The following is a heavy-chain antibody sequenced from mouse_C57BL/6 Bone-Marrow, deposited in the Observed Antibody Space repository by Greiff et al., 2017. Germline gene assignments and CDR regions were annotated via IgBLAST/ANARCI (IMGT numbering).Heavy chain of an antibody. Sequence: VKLQESGAELVRPGASVTLSCKASGYTFTDYEMHWVKQTPVHGLDWIGAIDPETGGTAYNQTFKGKAILTADKSSSTAYMELRSLTSEDSAVYYCTRSGDGYPGYFDVWGTGTTVTVSS. CDR1: GYTFTDYE. CDR3: TRSGDGYPGYFDV. J-gene: IGHJ1*03. V-gene: IGHV1-15*01. CDR2: IDPETGGT. D-gene: IGHD2-3*01.